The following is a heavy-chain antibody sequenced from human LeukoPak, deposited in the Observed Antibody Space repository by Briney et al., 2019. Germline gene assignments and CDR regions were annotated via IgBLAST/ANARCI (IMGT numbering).Heavy chain of an antibody. V-gene: IGHV1-24*01. D-gene: IGHD3-22*01. CDR1: GYTLTELS. J-gene: IGHJ4*02. CDR3: ATLGGNYYDSSGYYYYFDY. CDR2: FDPEDGET. Sequence: GASVKVSCKVSGYTLTELSMHWVRQAPGKGLEWMGGFDPEDGETVYAQKFQGRVTMIEDTSTDTAYMELSSLRSEDTAVYYCATLGGNYYDSSGYYYYFDYWGQGTLVTVSS.